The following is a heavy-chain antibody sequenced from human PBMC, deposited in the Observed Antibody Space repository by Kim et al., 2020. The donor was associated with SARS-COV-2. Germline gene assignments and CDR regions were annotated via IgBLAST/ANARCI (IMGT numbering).Heavy chain of an antibody. CDR1: GGSFSGYY. CDR3: ARRQQLVPPYGMDV. CDR2: INHSGST. V-gene: IGHV4-34*01. Sequence: SETLSLTCAVYGGSFSGYYWSWIRQPPGKGLEWIGEINHSGSTNYNPSLKSRVTISVDTSKNQFSLKLSSVTAADTAVYYCARRQQLVPPYGMDVWGQGTTVTVSS. D-gene: IGHD6-13*01. J-gene: IGHJ6*02.